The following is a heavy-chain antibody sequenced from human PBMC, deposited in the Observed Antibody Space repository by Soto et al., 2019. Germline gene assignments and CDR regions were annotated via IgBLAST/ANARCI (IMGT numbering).Heavy chain of an antibody. J-gene: IGHJ4*02. CDR1: GGTFNNYA. CDR2: IIPIFNSA. D-gene: IGHD5-12*01. CDR3: AREVTVASYSFDF. V-gene: IGHV1-69*01. Sequence: QVQPVQSGAEVKRPGSSVKVSCKASGGTFNNYALSWVRQAPGQGLEWMGGIIPIFNSANYAQKFQGRVTITADDSTSTAYMELRSLRPDDTAVYYCAREVTVASYSFDFWGQGTLVTVSS.